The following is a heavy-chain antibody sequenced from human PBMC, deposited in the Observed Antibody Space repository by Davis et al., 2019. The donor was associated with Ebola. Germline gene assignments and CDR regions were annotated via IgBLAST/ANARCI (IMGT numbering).Heavy chain of an antibody. CDR2: VSYDESNK. CDR3: AKDFRDGDNYGNYNYGMDV. D-gene: IGHD5-24*01. Sequence: GESLKISCAASGFIFSNYAMQWVRQAPGKGLEWVTLVSYDESNKNYADSVKGRFTISRDNSKNTLFLQMDRLRAEDTAVYYCAKDFRDGDNYGNYNYGMDVWGQGTTVTVSS. V-gene: IGHV3-30*14. CDR1: GFIFSNYA. J-gene: IGHJ6*02.